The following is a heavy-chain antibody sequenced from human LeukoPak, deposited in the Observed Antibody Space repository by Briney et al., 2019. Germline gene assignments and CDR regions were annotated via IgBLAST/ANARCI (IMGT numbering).Heavy chain of an antibody. J-gene: IGHJ4*02. V-gene: IGHV4-34*01. CDR3: ARGRSYYDSSGPNQYYFDY. Sequence: TSETLSLTCAVYGGSFSAYYWSWIRQPPGKGLEWIGEINHSGSTNYNPSLKSRVTISVDTSKNQFSLKLSSVTAADTAVYYCARGRSYYDSSGPNQYYFDYWGQGTLVTVSS. CDR1: GGSFSAYY. D-gene: IGHD3-22*01. CDR2: INHSGST.